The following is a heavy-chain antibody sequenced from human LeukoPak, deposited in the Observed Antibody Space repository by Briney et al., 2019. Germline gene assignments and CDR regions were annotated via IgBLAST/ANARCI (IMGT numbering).Heavy chain of an antibody. Sequence: GGSLRLSCVASAFTFSSYSMTWVRQAPGKGLEWVSYISRSTSTIHYADSVKGRFTISRDNSKNTLYLQMNSLRAEDTAVYYCARETFGYSSGWYPGMGAFDIWGQGTMVTVSS. J-gene: IGHJ3*02. V-gene: IGHV3-48*01. CDR3: ARETFGYSSGWYPGMGAFDI. D-gene: IGHD6-19*01. CDR2: ISRSTSTI. CDR1: AFTFSSYS.